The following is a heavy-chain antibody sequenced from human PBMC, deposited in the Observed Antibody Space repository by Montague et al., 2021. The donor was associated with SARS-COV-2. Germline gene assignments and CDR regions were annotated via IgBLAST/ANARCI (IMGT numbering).Heavy chain of an antibody. V-gene: IGHV6-1*01. D-gene: IGHD3-9*01. Sequence: CAISGDSVSSKSVAWNWIRQSRSRGLEWLGRTYYSSKWDSDYAESVKRRLVITPDTSKNQVSLQLNSVIPEDTAVYFCASSGITLTGLDAFDIWGQGTMVTVSS. CDR2: TYYSSKWDS. CDR1: GDSVSSKSVA. J-gene: IGHJ3*02. CDR3: ASSGITLTGLDAFDI.